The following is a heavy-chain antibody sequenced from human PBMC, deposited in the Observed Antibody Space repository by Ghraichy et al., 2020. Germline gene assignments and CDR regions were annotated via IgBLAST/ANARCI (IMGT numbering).Heavy chain of an antibody. CDR2: ISSSSSYI. J-gene: IGHJ6*02. CDR1: GFTFSSYS. V-gene: IGHV3-21*01. CDR3: ARDGRITIFGVVIRGNYYGMAV. Sequence: GGSLRLSCAASGFTFSSYSMNWVRQAPGKGLEWVSSISSSSSYIYYADSVKGRFTISRDNAKNSLYLQMNSLRAEDTAVYYCARDGRITIFGVVIRGNYYGMAVWGQGTTVTVSS. D-gene: IGHD3-3*01.